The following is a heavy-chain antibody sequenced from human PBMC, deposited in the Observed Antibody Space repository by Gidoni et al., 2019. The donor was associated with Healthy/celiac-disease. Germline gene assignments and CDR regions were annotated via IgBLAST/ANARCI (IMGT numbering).Heavy chain of an antibody. CDR2: INAGNGNT. Sequence: SVKVSCKASGYTFTSYAMHWVRQAPGQRLEWMGWINAGNGNTKYSQKFQGRVTITRDTSASTAYMELSSLRSEDTAVYYCARKRVRGDYYYYGMDVWGQGTTVTVSS. V-gene: IGHV1-3*01. CDR3: ARKRVRGDYYYYGMDV. D-gene: IGHD6-6*01. CDR1: GYTFTSYA. J-gene: IGHJ6*02.